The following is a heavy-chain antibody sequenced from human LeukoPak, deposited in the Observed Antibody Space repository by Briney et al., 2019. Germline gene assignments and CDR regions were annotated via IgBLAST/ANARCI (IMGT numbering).Heavy chain of an antibody. D-gene: IGHD3-10*01. Sequence: SETLSLTCTVSGGSISSYYWSWIRQPPGKGLEWIGYIYYSGSTNYNPSLKSRVTISVDASKNQFSLKLSSVTAADTAVYYCARVYYYGSGSPKPSFDYWGQGTLVTVSS. CDR1: GGSISSYY. J-gene: IGHJ4*02. CDR3: ARVYYYGSGSPKPSFDY. CDR2: IYYSGST. V-gene: IGHV4-59*01.